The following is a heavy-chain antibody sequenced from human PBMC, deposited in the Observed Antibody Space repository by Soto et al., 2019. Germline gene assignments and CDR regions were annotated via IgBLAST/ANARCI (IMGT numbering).Heavy chain of an antibody. CDR1: GGSISSSSYY. J-gene: IGHJ5*02. V-gene: IGHV4-39*01. CDR3: ARRYSRRYDFWSGYFEGSRRFDP. Sequence: PSETLSLTCTVSGGSISSSSYYWVRIRQPPGKGLEWIGSIYYSGSTYYNPSLKSRVTISVDTSKNQFSLKLSSVTAADTAVYYCARRYSRRYDFWSGYFEGSRRFDPWGQGTLVTVSS. D-gene: IGHD3-3*01. CDR2: IYYSGST.